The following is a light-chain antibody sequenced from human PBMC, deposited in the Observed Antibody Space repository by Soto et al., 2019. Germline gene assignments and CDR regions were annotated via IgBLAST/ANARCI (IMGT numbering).Light chain of an antibody. CDR3: QQYNNWPGT. CDR2: GAS. CDR1: QSVSSK. Sequence: EIVLTQSPGTLSVSPGERATLSCTASQSVSSKLAWYQQNPGQAPRLLFYGASTGATGIPARFSGSGSETEFTLSISSLQSEDLAVYYCQQYNNWPGTFGQGTKVEIK. V-gene: IGKV3-15*01. J-gene: IGKJ1*01.